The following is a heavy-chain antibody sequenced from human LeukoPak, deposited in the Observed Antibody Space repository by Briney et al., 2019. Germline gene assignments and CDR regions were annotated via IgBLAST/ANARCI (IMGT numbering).Heavy chain of an antibody. J-gene: IGHJ5*02. D-gene: IGHD6-13*01. CDR3: ARDLAPLKYSSSWSGDWFDP. V-gene: IGHV4-39*07. CDR2: IYYSGST. CDR1: GGSISSSIYY. Sequence: SETLSLTCTVSGGSISSSIYYWGWIRQPPGKGLEWIGSIYYSGSTYYNPSLKSRVTISVDTSKNQFSLKLSSVTAADTAVYYCARDLAPLKYSSSWSGDWFDPWGQGTLVTVSS.